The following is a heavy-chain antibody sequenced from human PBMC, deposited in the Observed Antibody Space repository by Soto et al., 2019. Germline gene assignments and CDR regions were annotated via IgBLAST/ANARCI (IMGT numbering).Heavy chain of an antibody. CDR2: IYYSGST. V-gene: IGHV4-59*01. CDR3: ARDVSPNFGSFFDY. CDR1: GGSISSYY. Sequence: QVQLQESGPGLVKPSETLSLTCTVSGGSISSYYWSWIRQPPGKGLEWIGYIYYSGSTNYNPSLKSRVTISVDTAKNQFSLKLSSVTAADTAVYYCARDVSPNFGSFFDYWGQGTLVTVSS. D-gene: IGHD3-10*01. J-gene: IGHJ4*02.